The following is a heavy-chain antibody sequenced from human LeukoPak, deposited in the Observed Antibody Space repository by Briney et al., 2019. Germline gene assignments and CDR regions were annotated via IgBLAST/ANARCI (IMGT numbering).Heavy chain of an antibody. V-gene: IGHV1-18*01. CDR2: ISGHNGKR. CDR1: GYSFTSYG. J-gene: IGHJ6*03. D-gene: IGHD3-3*01. Sequence: ASVKVSCKASGYSFTSYGISWVRQAPGQGLEWMGWISGHNGKRKFALNLQGRVSMTTDTSTGTAYMELRSLRSVDTAVYYCARSSYDFLSGLHRSEFYYYHMDVWGKGTTVTVSS. CDR3: ARSSYDFLSGLHRSEFYYYHMDV.